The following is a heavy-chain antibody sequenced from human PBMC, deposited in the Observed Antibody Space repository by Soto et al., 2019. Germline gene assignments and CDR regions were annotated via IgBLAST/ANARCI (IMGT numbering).Heavy chain of an antibody. D-gene: IGHD2-15*01. CDR2: IIPIFGTA. V-gene: IGHV1-69*01. CDR3: ASGGSRSVWFNNF. CDR1: GGIFSSYA. Sequence: QAQLVQSGAEVKKPGSSVKVSCKASGGIFSSYAISWVRQAPGQGLEWMGGIIPIFGTANYAQKFQGRVTITADESTNTACMDLSSLKYENMTIYYCASGGSRSVWFNNFWGQGSLVTVSS. J-gene: IGHJ4*02.